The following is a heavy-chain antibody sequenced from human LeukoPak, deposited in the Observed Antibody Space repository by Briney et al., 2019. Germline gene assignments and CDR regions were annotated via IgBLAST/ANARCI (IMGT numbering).Heavy chain of an antibody. CDR1: GYTFTSYG. CDR2: MNPNSGNT. CDR3: ARLVVAYSGVDAFDI. D-gene: IGHD3-22*01. V-gene: IGHV1-8*02. J-gene: IGHJ3*02. Sequence: GASVKVSCKASGYTFTSYGISWVRQATGQGLEWMGWMNPNSGNTGYAQKFQGRVTMTRNTSISTAYMELSSLRSDDTAVYYCARLVVAYSGVDAFDIWGQGTMVTVSS.